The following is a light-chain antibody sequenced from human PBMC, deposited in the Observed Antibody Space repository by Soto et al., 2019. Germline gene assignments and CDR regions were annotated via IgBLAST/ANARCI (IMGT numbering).Light chain of an antibody. V-gene: IGLV2-14*03. J-gene: IGLJ1*01. CDR1: SSDVGGHDF. Sequence: QSALTQPASVSGSPGQSITISCTGSSSDVGGHDFVSWYQHHPGKAPQLIIFDVTNGPSGVSDRFSGSKSANTASLTISGLQAEDEADYYCTSYTSSNTYDFGTGTKVTVL. CDR2: DVT. CDR3: TSYTSSNTYD.